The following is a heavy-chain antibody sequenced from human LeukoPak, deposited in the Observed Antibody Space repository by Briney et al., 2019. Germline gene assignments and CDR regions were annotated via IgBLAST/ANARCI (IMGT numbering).Heavy chain of an antibody. CDR3: ARDGGGVHDS. CDR2: IWYDGSIK. V-gene: IGHV3-33*01. CDR1: GFTFSSYG. Sequence: GGSLRLSCAASGFTFSSYGMHWVRQAPGTGLEWAAAIWYDGSIKYYADSVKGRFTISNDNSKNTLYLRMNSLSGEDTAVYYCARDGGGVHDSWGQGTLVTVSS. D-gene: IGHD3-16*01. J-gene: IGHJ4*02.